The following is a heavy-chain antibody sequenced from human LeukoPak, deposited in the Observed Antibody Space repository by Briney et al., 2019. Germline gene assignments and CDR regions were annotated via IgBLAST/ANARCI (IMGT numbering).Heavy chain of an antibody. D-gene: IGHD2-21*02. Sequence: PGGSLRLSCAASGFTFSSYWMSWVRQAPGKGLEWVANIKQDGSEKYYVDPVKGRFTISRDNAKNSLYLQMNSLRAEDTAVYYCARDRPRHIVVVTAINYFDYWGQGTLVTVSS. CDR3: ARDRPRHIVVVTAINYFDY. CDR2: IKQDGSEK. V-gene: IGHV3-7*03. CDR1: GFTFSSYW. J-gene: IGHJ4*02.